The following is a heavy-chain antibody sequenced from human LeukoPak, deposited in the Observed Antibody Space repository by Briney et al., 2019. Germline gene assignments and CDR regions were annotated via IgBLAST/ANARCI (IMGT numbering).Heavy chain of an antibody. V-gene: IGHV3-23*01. CDR3: AGSDTTGYTPREWDYWYFDL. CDR1: GFTFSNFG. Sequence: GGSLRLSCAASGFTFSNFGMSWVRQAPGKGLEWVSSISGSAGDTYYADSVKGRFSISRDNSKNTLYLLMNSLRAEDTALYYCAGSDTTGYTPREWDYWYFDLWGRGTLVTVSS. CDR2: ISGSAGDT. D-gene: IGHD1-1*01. J-gene: IGHJ2*01.